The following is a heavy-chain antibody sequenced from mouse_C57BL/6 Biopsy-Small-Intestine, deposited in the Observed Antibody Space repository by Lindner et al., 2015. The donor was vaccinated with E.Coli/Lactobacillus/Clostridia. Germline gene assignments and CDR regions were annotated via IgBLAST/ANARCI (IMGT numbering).Heavy chain of an antibody. V-gene: IGHV10-1*01. J-gene: IGHJ4*01. CDR3: VRQDLSYYAMDY. D-gene: IGHD1-1*01. CDR1: GFSFNTYA. CDR2: MRSNSNNYAT. Sequence: VQLQESGGGLVQPKGSLKLSCAASGFSFNTYAMNWVRQAPGKGLEWVARMRSNSNNYATYYADSVKDRFTISRDDSESMLYLQMNNLKTEDTAMYYCVRQDLSYYAMDYWGQGTSVTVSS.